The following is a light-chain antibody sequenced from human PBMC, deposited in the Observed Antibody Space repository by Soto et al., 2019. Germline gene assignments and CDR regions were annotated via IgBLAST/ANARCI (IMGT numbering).Light chain of an antibody. CDR1: CSDLGGSKY. Sequence: QSAPTLPASVAGSPRQSITISCTGTCSDLGGSKYVSWYQQRPGKAPRLMIYEVSNRRSGVSNRFSGSKSGNTASLTVSGLQAEDEADYYCGSFSSSSTLYVFGTGTKVTVL. V-gene: IGLV2-14*01. CDR2: EVS. CDR3: GSFSSSSTLYV. J-gene: IGLJ1*01.